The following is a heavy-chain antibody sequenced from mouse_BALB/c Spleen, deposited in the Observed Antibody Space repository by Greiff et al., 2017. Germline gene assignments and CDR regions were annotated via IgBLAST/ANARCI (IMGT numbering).Heavy chain of an antibody. D-gene: IGHD2-2*01. CDR1: GFNIKDTY. Sequence: EVQGVESGAELVKPGASVKLSCTASGFNIKDTYMHWVKQRPEQGLEWIGRIDPANGNTKYDPKFQGKATITADTSSNTAYLQLSSLTSEDTAVYYCARDGYDWYFDVWGAGTTVTVSS. J-gene: IGHJ1*01. CDR3: ARDGYDWYFDV. CDR2: IDPANGNT. V-gene: IGHV14-3*02.